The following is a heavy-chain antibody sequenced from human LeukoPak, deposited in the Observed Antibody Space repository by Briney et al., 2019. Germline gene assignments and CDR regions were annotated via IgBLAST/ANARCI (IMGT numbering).Heavy chain of an antibody. J-gene: IGHJ4*02. CDR1: GYTFTSFY. CDR3: ARALPLTTCFHY. D-gene: IGHD4-17*01. CDR2: LNPGGGDT. V-gene: IGHV1-46*01. Sequence: ASGKVSCKASGYTFTSFYIHWVRHAPGQGLEWMGILNPGGGDTTYAQKFQGRVTMTRDTSASTVYMELSSLRSEDTAVYYCARALPLTTCFHYWGQGTQVTVSS.